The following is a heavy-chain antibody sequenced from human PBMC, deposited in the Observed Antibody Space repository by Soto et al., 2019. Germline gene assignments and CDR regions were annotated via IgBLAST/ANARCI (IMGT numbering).Heavy chain of an antibody. D-gene: IGHD6-19*01. CDR3: ARETGLSSSGWSYYFDF. V-gene: IGHV3-48*02. CDR2: ISGSGGTI. J-gene: IGHJ4*02. CDR1: GFTLSSYS. Sequence: EVQLVESGGGLVQPGGSLRLSCAASGFTLSSYSMHWVRQAPGKGLEWVSYISGSGGTIYYADSVKGRFTISRDNAKNALSVQMNSLRDEDTAVYFCARETGLSSSGWSYYFDFWGQGTRVTVSS.